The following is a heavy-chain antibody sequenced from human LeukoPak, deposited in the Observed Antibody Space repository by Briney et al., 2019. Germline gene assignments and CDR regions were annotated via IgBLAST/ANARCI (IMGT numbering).Heavy chain of an antibody. Sequence: PGGSLRLSCVASGFTVSINYMSWVRQAPGKGLEWVSVLYSGGNTYYADSVKGRFTISRDNSKNTLYLQMNSLRADDTAVYYCASVGRGSIYGYADYWGQGTLVTVSS. CDR1: GFTVSINY. J-gene: IGHJ4*02. V-gene: IGHV3-66*01. CDR2: LYSGGNT. CDR3: ASVGRGSIYGYADY. D-gene: IGHD5-18*01.